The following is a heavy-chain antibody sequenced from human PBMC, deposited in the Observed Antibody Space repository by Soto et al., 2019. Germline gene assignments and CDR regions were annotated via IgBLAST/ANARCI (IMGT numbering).Heavy chain of an antibody. D-gene: IGHD6-13*01. J-gene: IGHJ4*02. V-gene: IGHV3-23*01. CDR3: AKGGTSSSWYLALDC. CDR2: VSGSAGST. Sequence: GGSLRLSCAASGFTFSTYAMTWVRQAPGKGLEWVSAVSGSAGSTYYADSLKGRFTISRDNSKNTLYLQMSSLRAEDTAIYYCAKGGTSSSWYLALDCWGQGALVTVSS. CDR1: GFTFSTYA.